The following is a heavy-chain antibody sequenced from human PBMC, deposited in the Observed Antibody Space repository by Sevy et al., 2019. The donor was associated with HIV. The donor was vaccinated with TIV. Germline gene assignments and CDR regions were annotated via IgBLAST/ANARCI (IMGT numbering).Heavy chain of an antibody. CDR2: IFHSGDT. Sequence: SETLSLTCTVSGGSISSSSIYWGWFRQSPGKGLDYIGSIFHSGDTYYNPSLKIRVTISVDTSKNQFPLKMTSVTAADTAVYYCARHFYSNGMDVWGQGTTVTVSS. D-gene: IGHD1-26*01. CDR3: ARHFYSNGMDV. CDR1: GGSISSSSIY. V-gene: IGHV4-39*01. J-gene: IGHJ6*02.